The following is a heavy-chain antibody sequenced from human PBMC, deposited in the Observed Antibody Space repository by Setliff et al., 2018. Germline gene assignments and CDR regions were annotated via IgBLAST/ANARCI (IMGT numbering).Heavy chain of an antibody. V-gene: IGHV1-18*01. CDR3: ATGFLRYDILTGYYQRPHYFEY. CDR1: GYTFTNYG. D-gene: IGHD3-9*01. Sequence: ASVKVSCKTSGYTFTNYGINWVRQAPGQGLEWMGWTSAYAQKFQGRVTMTTDTPTSTAYMELSSLRSEDTAVYYCATGFLRYDILTGYYQRPHYFEYWGQGTLVTVSS. CDR2: TSA. J-gene: IGHJ4*02.